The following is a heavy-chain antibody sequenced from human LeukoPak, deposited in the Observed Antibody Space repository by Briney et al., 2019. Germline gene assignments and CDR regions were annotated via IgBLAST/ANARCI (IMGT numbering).Heavy chain of an antibody. J-gene: IGHJ3*02. D-gene: IGHD2-2*01. V-gene: IGHV3-23*01. Sequence: GGSLRLSCAASGFPFSSYAMSWVRQAPGKGLEWVSAISGRGGSTYYADSVKARFTISRDNAKTSLYLQMKSLRAEDTAVYYCAKVPDDIVVVPAAISAFDICGQGTMVTVSS. CDR1: GFPFSSYA. CDR3: AKVPDDIVVVPAAISAFDI. CDR2: ISGRGGST.